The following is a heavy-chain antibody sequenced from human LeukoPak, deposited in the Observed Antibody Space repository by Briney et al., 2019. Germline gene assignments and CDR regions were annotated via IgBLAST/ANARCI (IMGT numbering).Heavy chain of an antibody. CDR1: GFTFSDYH. D-gene: IGHD3-3*01. CDR2: ISSSGSTI. V-gene: IGHV3-11*01. Sequence: GGSLRLSCAPSGFTFSDYHMSWIRLAPGKGLEWVSYISSSGSTIYYADSVKGRFTISSDNAKNSLYLQMNSLRAEDTAVYYCARTYYDFWSGYYTASYYYYYMDVWGKGTTVTVSS. J-gene: IGHJ6*03. CDR3: ARTYYDFWSGYYTASYYYYYMDV.